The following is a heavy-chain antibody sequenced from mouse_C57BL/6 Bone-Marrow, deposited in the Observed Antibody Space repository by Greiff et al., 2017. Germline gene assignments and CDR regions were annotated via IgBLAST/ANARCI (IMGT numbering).Heavy chain of an antibody. Sequence: DVKLVESGGGLVKPGGSLKLSCAASGFTFSSYTMSWVRQTPEKRLEWVATISGGGGNTYYPDSVKGRFTISRDNAKNTLYLQMSSLRSEDTALYYCARQGYYGSSYKAMDYWGQGTSVTVSS. CDR2: ISGGGGNT. J-gene: IGHJ4*01. D-gene: IGHD1-1*01. CDR3: ARQGYYGSSYKAMDY. V-gene: IGHV5-9*01. CDR1: GFTFSSYT.